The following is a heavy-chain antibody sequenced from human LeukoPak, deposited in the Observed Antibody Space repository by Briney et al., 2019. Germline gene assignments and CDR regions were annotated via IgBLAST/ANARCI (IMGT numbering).Heavy chain of an antibody. CDR2: IYTTGA. Sequence: SETLSLTCTLSSGSISNYYWNWIRQPAGKGLEWIGRIYTTGANYNPPLKSRVTMSVDTSKNQFSLNLASMTAADTAVYYCAREGSKETSSGWHSSGSDSWGPGTLVTVSS. V-gene: IGHV4-4*07. D-gene: IGHD6-19*01. CDR1: SGSISNYY. CDR3: AREGSKETSSGWHSSGSDS. J-gene: IGHJ4*02.